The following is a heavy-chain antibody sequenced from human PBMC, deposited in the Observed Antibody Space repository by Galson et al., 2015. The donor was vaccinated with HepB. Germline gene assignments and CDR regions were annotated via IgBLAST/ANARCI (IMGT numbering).Heavy chain of an antibody. V-gene: IGHV1-8*01. CDR1: GHTFSSST. CDR2: MDPNSANT. J-gene: IGHJ5*02. D-gene: IGHD2-21*02. CDR3: AKMTCDVSDCSGRPNWIDP. Sequence: SVKVSCKASGHTFSSSTITWVRQATGQGLEWLGWMDPNSANTGYAQRFQGRVTMTRDTSTATAYMELSSLTSEDTAVYYCAKMTCDVSDCSGRPNWIDPWGQGTLVTVSS.